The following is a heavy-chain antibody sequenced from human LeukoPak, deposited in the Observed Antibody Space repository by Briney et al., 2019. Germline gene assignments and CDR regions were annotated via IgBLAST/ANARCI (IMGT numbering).Heavy chain of an antibody. CDR2: ISTSTTTI. CDR1: GFTFSSYS. J-gene: IGHJ4*02. CDR3: TRHLSGVTGYTYGRGIDY. V-gene: IGHV3-48*04. Sequence: GGSLRLSCEASGFTFSSYSMNWVRQAPGKGLEWISYISTSTTTIYYANSVKGRFTISRDNAKTSLSLQMNSLSPEDTAVYYCTRHLSGVTGYTYGRGIDYWGQGTLVTVSS. D-gene: IGHD5-18*01.